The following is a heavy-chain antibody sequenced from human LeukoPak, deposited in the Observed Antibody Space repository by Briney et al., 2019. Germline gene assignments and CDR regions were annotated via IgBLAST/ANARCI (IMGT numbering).Heavy chain of an antibody. CDR2: ISGSGGST. CDR3: ATGKRSYPLDY. D-gene: IGHD1-26*01. V-gene: IGHV3-23*01. Sequence: GGSLRLSCAASGFTFSSYAMSWVRQAPGKGLEWVPAISGSGGSTYYADSVKGRFTISRDNSKNTLYLQMNSLRAEDTAVYYCATGKRSYPLDYWGQGTLVTVSS. J-gene: IGHJ4*02. CDR1: GFTFSSYA.